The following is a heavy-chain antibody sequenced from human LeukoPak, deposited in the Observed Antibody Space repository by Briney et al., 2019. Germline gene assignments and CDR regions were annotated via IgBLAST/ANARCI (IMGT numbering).Heavy chain of an antibody. Sequence: PGGSLRLSCAASGFTFSTYAMSWVRQAPGKGREWVANIFAGGTRTYYADSVKGRFTISRDNFKNTLYLQMNNLGVEDTSTYYCAKDQVGGDGYLLFDYWGQGTLVTVSS. CDR2: IFAGGTRT. CDR1: GFTFSTYA. CDR3: AKDQVGGDGYLLFDY. V-gene: IGHV3-23*03. J-gene: IGHJ4*02. D-gene: IGHD5-24*01.